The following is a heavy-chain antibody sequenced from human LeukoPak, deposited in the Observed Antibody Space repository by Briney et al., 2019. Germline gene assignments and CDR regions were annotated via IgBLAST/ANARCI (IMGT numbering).Heavy chain of an antibody. CDR3: AREMNDYGDHYFDY. CDR1: GYTFTSYY. V-gene: IGHV1-46*01. Sequence: ASVKVSCKASGYTFTSYYMHWVRQAPGQGLEWMGIINPSGGSTSYAQKLQGRVTMTTDTSTSTAYMELRSLRSDDTAVYYCAREMNDYGDHYFDYWGQGTLVTVSS. D-gene: IGHD4-17*01. J-gene: IGHJ4*02. CDR2: INPSGGST.